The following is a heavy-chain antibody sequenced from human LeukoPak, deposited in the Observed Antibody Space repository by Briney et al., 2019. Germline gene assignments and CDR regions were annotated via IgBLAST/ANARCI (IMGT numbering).Heavy chain of an antibody. Sequence: GGSLRLSCAASGFTFSSYEMNWVRQAPGKGLEWVSYISSSGSTIYYADSVKGRFTISRDNAKNSLYLQMNSLRAEDTAVYYCARGYCSGGSCSPYYYYMDVWGKGTTVTISS. CDR3: ARGYCSGGSCSPYYYYMDV. CDR1: GFTFSSYE. J-gene: IGHJ6*03. CDR2: ISSSGSTI. D-gene: IGHD2-15*01. V-gene: IGHV3-48*03.